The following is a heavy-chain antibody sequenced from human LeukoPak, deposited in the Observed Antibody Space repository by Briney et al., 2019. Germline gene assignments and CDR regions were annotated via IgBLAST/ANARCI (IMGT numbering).Heavy chain of an antibody. CDR1: GFTFTAHS. J-gene: IGHJ4*02. CDR3: AREYDSKGRFDN. Sequence: PGGSLRLSCAISGFTFTAHSMNWVRQAPGKGLEWVSFISSDSTYKYYGDSVKGRFTIPRDNANVYLQMNSLRAEDTATYHCAREYDSKGRFDNWGQGTLVTVSS. D-gene: IGHD3-22*01. V-gene: IGHV3-21*01. CDR2: ISSDSTYK.